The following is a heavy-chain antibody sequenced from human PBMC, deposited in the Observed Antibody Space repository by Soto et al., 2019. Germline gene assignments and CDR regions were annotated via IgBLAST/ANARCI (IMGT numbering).Heavy chain of an antibody. CDR3: ARDRFQGGQLAARNPLGY. CDR1: GFTFSSYA. D-gene: IGHD6-6*01. Sequence: GGSLRLSCAASGFTFSSYAMSWVRQAPGKGLEWVSDISGSGGSTYYADSVKGRFTISRDNSKNTLYLQMNSLRAEDTAVYYCARDRFQGGQLAARNPLGYWGKGTLVPVSS. V-gene: IGHV3-23*01. J-gene: IGHJ4*02. CDR2: ISGSGGST.